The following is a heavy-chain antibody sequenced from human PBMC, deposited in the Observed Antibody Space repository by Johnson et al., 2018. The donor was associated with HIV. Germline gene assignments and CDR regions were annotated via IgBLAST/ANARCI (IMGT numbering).Heavy chain of an antibody. Sequence: VQLVESGGGLVQPGGSLRLSCAASGFTFNTNYMTWVRQAPGKGLEWLSAINDDGSEDYYADSVKGRFTISRDNDKNSLYLQMNSLRGEDTAVYYCARGRDPQDAFDIWGQGTMVTVSS. CDR3: ARGRDPQDAFDI. CDR2: INDDGSED. CDR1: GFTFNTNY. V-gene: IGHV3-7*01. J-gene: IGHJ3*02.